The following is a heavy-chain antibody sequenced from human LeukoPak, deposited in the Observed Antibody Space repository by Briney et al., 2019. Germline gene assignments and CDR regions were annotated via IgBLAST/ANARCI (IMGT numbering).Heavy chain of an antibody. Sequence: PSETLSLTCAVSGYSISSGYYWGWIRPPPGKGLEWIGSIYHSGSTYYNPSLKSRVTISVDTSKNQFSLKLSSVTAADTAVYYCARHEYCSGGSCYASFDYWGQGTLVTVSS. CDR2: IYHSGST. D-gene: IGHD2-15*01. V-gene: IGHV4-38-2*01. CDR3: ARHEYCSGGSCYASFDY. J-gene: IGHJ4*02. CDR1: GYSISSGYY.